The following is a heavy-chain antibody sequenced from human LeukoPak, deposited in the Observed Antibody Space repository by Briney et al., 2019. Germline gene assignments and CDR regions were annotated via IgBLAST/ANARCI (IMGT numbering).Heavy chain of an antibody. J-gene: IGHJ4*02. CDR1: GFTFSSYE. V-gene: IGHV3-48*03. CDR3: EGSGYSGYDPYYFDY. CDR2: ISSSGSTI. D-gene: IGHD5-12*01. Sequence: PGGSLRLSCAASGFTFSSYEMNWVRQAPGKGLEGVSYISSSGSTIYYADSVKGRFTISRDNAKNSLYLQMNSLRAEDTAVYYCEGSGYSGYDPYYFDYWGQGTLVTVSS.